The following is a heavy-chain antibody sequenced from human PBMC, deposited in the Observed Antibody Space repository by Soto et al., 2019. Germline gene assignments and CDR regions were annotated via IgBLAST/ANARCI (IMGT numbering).Heavy chain of an antibody. V-gene: IGHV3-23*01. CDR3: ARKPPVAATGYDY. CDR2: ISGSGGST. Sequence: EVQLLESGGGLVQPGGSRRLSCAASGFTFSSYAMTWVRQAPGKGLEWVSSISGSGGSTYYADSVKGRFTISRDNSKNTLYLQMNSLRADDTAVYYCARKPPVAATGYDYWGQGTLVTVSS. J-gene: IGHJ4*02. D-gene: IGHD2-15*01. CDR1: GFTFSSYA.